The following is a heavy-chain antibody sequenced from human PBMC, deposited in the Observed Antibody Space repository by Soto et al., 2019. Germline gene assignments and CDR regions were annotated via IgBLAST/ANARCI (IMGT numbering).Heavy chain of an antibody. J-gene: IGHJ4*02. D-gene: IGHD3-10*01. CDR2: IKSKTDGGTT. V-gene: IGHV3-15*07. CDR3: TTGVEWFGEFFFDY. Sequence: GGSLRLSCAASGFTFSNAWMNWVRQAPGKGLEWVGRIKSKTDGGTTDYAAPVKGRFTISRDDSKNTLYLQMNSLKTEDTAVYYCTTGVEWFGEFFFDYWGQGTLVTVSS. CDR1: GFTFSNAW.